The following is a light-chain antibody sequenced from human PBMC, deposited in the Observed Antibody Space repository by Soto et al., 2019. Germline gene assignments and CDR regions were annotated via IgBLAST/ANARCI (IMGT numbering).Light chain of an antibody. CDR3: QQYYIPCP. J-gene: IGKJ1*01. CDR1: QSMGSN. Sequence: EVVMSHSLVSLSVYTGDTATLSSRASQSMGSNLAWYQQKPGQAPRLLIYGASSRATGIPDRFSGSGSGTDFTLTISILQAEDFATYCCQQYYIPCPFGQGTKVDIK. V-gene: IGKV3D-15*03. CDR2: GAS.